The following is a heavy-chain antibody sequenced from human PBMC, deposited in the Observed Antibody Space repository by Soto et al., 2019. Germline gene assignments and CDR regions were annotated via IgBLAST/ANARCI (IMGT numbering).Heavy chain of an antibody. CDR3: ARGDYDVLTGHYPLDY. Sequence: GASVKVSCKASGYTLTSYYMHWVRQAPGQWLAWMGIINPSGGSTSYAQNYQGRITMTRDTSTTTVYMELSSLRSEDTAVYFCARGDYDVLTGHYPLDYWGQGTLVTVSS. D-gene: IGHD3-9*01. V-gene: IGHV1-46*01. CDR2: INPSGGST. J-gene: IGHJ4*02. CDR1: GYTLTSYY.